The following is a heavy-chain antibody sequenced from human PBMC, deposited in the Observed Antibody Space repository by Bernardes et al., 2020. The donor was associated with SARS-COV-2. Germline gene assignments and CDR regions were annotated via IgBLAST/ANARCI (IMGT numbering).Heavy chain of an antibody. CDR3: ARSAGMDV. CDR1: GFDFSDYW. J-gene: IGHJ6*02. V-gene: IGHV3-7*03. CDR2: IKRDGSET. Sequence: VWSLRLSCAGSGFDFSDYWMTWVRQAPGKGLEWVANIKRDGSETYYVDSVKGRFTISRDNVKNLVFLQMNSLRAEDTAVFYCARSAGMDVWGQGTMVTVSS.